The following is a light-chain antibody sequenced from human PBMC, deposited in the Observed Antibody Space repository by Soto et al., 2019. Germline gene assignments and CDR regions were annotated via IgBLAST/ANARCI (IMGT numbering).Light chain of an antibody. J-gene: IGLJ3*02. V-gene: IGLV1-40*01. CDR1: SSNIGAGYD. Sequence: QSVLTQPPSVSGAPGQRVTISCTGSSSNIGAGYDVHWYQQLPGTAPKLLIYGNSNRPSGVPDRFSGSKSGTSASLAITGLQGGDEAEYYCQAYDSSLSGWGFGGGTKLTVL. CDR3: QAYDSSLSGWG. CDR2: GNS.